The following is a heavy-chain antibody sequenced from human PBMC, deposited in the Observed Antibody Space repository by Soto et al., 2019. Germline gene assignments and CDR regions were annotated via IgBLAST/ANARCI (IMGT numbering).Heavy chain of an antibody. CDR2: INHSGST. J-gene: IGHJ5*02. Sequence: SETLSLTCAVYGGSFSGYYWSWIRQPPGKGLEWIGEINHSGSTNYNPSLKSRVTISVDTSKNQFSLKLSSVTAADTAVYYCASGGVAGKAGVATTKNWFDPWGQGTLVTVSS. D-gene: IGHD6-19*01. V-gene: IGHV4-34*01. CDR3: ASGGVAGKAGVATTKNWFDP. CDR1: GGSFSGYY.